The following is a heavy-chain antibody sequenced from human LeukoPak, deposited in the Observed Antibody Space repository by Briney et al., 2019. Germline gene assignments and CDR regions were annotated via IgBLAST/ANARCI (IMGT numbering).Heavy chain of an antibody. Sequence: PSETLSLTCTVPGGSITNSDYYWGWIRQPPGKGLEWIGSIYYIGNTYYNSSLKSRVSIFVDTSKNQFSLRLSSVTATDTAVYYCVGHRPYSSGWTDYWGQGTLVTVSS. CDR3: VGHRPYSSGWTDY. CDR1: GGSITNSDYY. J-gene: IGHJ4*02. D-gene: IGHD6-19*01. CDR2: IYYIGNT. V-gene: IGHV4-39*01.